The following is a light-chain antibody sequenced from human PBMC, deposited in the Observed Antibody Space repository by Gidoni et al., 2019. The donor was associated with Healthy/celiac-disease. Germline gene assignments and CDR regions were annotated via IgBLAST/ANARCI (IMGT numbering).Light chain of an antibody. J-gene: IGKJ2*01. CDR3: QQSYSTPRT. Sequence: DIQMTRSPSSLSASVGDRVTITCRASQSISSYLNWYQQKPGKAPKLLIYAASSLQSGVPSRFSGSGSGTEFTLTISSLQPEDFATYYCQQSYSTPRTFGQGTKLEIK. V-gene: IGKV1-39*01. CDR1: QSISSY. CDR2: AAS.